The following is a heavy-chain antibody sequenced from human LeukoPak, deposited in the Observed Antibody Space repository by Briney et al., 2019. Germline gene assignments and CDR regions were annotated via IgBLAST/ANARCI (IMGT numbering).Heavy chain of an antibody. CDR1: GYSISSGYY. D-gene: IGHD3-3*01. V-gene: IGHV4-38-2*01. CDR2: IDHNGST. CDR3: ARAAGVLRFLEWLPLYYFDY. J-gene: IGHJ4*02. Sequence: SETLSLTCAVSGYSISSGYYWGWIRQPPGKGLEWIGSIDHNGSTYYNPSLKSRVTISVDTSKNQFSLKLSSVTAADTAVYYCARAAGVLRFLEWLPLYYFDYWGQGTLVTVSS.